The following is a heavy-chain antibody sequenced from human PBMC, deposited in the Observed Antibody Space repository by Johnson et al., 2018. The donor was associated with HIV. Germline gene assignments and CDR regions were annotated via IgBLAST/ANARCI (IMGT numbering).Heavy chain of an antibody. D-gene: IGHD3-22*01. CDR2: ISYDGSNK. Sequence: QVQLVESGGGVVQPGRSLRLSCAASGFTFSSYAMHWVRQAPGKGLEWVAVISYDGSNKYYADSVKDRFTISRDNSKNTLYLQMNSLRAEDTAVYYCARVTMIVVVMQAFDIWGQGTMVTVSS. J-gene: IGHJ3*02. CDR1: GFTFSSYA. V-gene: IGHV3-30-3*01. CDR3: ARVTMIVVVMQAFDI.